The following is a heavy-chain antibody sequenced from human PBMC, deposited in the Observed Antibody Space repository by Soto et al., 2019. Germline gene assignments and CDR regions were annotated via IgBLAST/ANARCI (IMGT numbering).Heavy chain of an antibody. V-gene: IGHV3-21*01. CDR3: ARDYDCSSTRRTNRLAP. CDR2: ISSSSSYI. D-gene: IGHD2-2*01. CDR1: GFTFSSYS. Sequence: PGGSLRLSCAASGFTFSSYSMNWVRQAPGKGLEWVSSISSSSSYIYYADSVKGRFTISRDNAKNSLYLQMNSLRAEDTAVYYCARDYDCSSTRRTNRLAPWGQGTLVTVSS. J-gene: IGHJ5*02.